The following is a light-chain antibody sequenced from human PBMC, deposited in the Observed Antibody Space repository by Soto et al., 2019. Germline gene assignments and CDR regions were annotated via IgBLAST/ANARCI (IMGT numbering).Light chain of an antibody. CDR1: QSVSSY. J-gene: IGKJ1*01. CDR2: GAS. Sequence: EIVLTQSPSTLSLSPGERATLSCRASQSVSSYLAWYQQKPGQAPRLLIYGASNRATGIPARFSGSGSGTEFTLTISSLQSEDFAVYYCQQYNNWWTFGQGTKVDIK. CDR3: QQYNNWWT. V-gene: IGKV3D-15*01.